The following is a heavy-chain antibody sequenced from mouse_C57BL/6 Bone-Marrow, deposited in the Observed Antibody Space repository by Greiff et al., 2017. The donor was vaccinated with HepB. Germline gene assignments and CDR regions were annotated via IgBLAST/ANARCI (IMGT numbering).Heavy chain of an antibody. CDR3: ARDRGTTVVRAMDY. J-gene: IGHJ4*01. CDR1: GFTFSSYA. Sequence: EVKLVESGGGLVKPGGSLKLSCAASGFTFSSYAMSWVRQTPEKRLEWVATISDGGSYTYYPDNVKGRFTISRDNAKTNLYLQMSHLKSEDTAMYYCARDRGTTVVRAMDYWGQGTSVTVSS. V-gene: IGHV5-4*01. D-gene: IGHD1-1*01. CDR2: ISDGGSYT.